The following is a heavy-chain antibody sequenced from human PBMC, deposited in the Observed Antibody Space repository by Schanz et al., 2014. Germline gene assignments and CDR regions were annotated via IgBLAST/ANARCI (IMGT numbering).Heavy chain of an antibody. D-gene: IGHD1-20*01. CDR2: ISGRDGST. CDR1: GFPFSDYF. V-gene: IGHV3-23*04. Sequence: VQLVDSGGGLVKPGGSLRLSCTASGFPFSDYFMAWIRQPPGRGLEWVIVISGRDGSTYYADSVRGRFTISRDNSKNTLYLQMNSLRAEDTAVYYCANNWNLDYWGQGTLVTVSS. J-gene: IGHJ4*02. CDR3: ANNWNLDY.